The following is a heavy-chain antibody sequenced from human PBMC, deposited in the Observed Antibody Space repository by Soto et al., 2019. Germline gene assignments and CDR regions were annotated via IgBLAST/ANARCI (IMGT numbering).Heavy chain of an antibody. Sequence: VKVSCKASGYTFTSYYMHWVRQAPGQGLEWMGIINPSGGSTSYAQKFQGRVTMTRDTSTSTVYMELSSLRSEDTAVYYCARDRCSGGSCYLKYYFDYWGQGTLVTVSS. J-gene: IGHJ4*02. D-gene: IGHD2-15*01. V-gene: IGHV1-46*01. CDR3: ARDRCSGGSCYLKYYFDY. CDR1: GYTFTSYY. CDR2: INPSGGST.